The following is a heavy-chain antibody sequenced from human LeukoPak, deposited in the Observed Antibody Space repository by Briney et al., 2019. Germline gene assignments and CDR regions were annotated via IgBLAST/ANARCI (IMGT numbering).Heavy chain of an antibody. D-gene: IGHD3-3*01. V-gene: IGHV3-30-3*01. CDR3: ARGGRFGNWFDP. J-gene: IGHJ5*02. CDR1: GFTFRTYT. Sequence: GGSLRLSCTASGFTFRTYTMHWVRQAPFKGLEWVAVISYDGSNKYYADSVKGRFTISRDNSKNTLYLQMNSLRAEDTAVYYCARGGRFGNWFDPWGQGALVTVSS. CDR2: ISYDGSNK.